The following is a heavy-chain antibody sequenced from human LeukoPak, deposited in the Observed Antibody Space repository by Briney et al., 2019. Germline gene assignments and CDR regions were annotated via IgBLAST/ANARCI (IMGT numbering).Heavy chain of an antibody. D-gene: IGHD2-2*01. CDR3: ARVAVIYQYYMDV. J-gene: IGHJ6*03. CDR1: GFTFNWFA. CDR2: ISYDGSEK. Sequence: GRSLRLSCAASGFTFNWFAMHWLRQAPGKGPEWAAVISYDGSEKYHADSVRGRFTISRDDSKNTLYLQMNSLTAEDTAVYYCARVAVIYQYYMDVWGRGTTVTVSS. V-gene: IGHV3-30*03.